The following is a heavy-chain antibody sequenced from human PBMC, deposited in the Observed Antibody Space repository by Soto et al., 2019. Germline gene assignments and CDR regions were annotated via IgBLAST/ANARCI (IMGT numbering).Heavy chain of an antibody. D-gene: IGHD2-21*02. V-gene: IGHV3-23*01. Sequence: EVQLLESGGGLVQPGRSLRLSCAASGFTFSNYAMTWVRQAPGKGLEWVSVISGSGDTTYYSDSVKGRFTISRDNSKSTLHLHMDSLRAEDTAVYFCAKDWANPARCDGDCLSYWGQGTLVTVSS. CDR1: GFTFSNYA. CDR3: AKDWANPARCDGDCLSY. CDR2: ISGSGDTT. J-gene: IGHJ4*02.